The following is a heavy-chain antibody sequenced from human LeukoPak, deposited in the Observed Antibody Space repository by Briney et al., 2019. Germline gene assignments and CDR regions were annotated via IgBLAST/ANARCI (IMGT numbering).Heavy chain of an antibody. CDR2: ISGSGGST. CDR3: AKNPKAYSSWNYFDY. V-gene: IGHV3-23*01. D-gene: IGHD6-6*01. J-gene: IGHJ4*02. CDR1: GFTFSSYA. Sequence: GGSLRLSCAASGFTFSSYAMSWVRQAPGKGLEWVSAISGSGGSTYYADSVKGRFTIPRDNSKNTLYLQMNSLRAEDTAVYYCAKNPKAYSSWNYFDYWGQGTLVTVSS.